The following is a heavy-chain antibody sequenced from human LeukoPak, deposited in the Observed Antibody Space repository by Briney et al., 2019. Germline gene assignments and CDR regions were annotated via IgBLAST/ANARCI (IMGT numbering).Heavy chain of an antibody. CDR2: IIPIFGTA. CDR3: AGDLARRVWFDP. D-gene: IGHD6-6*01. J-gene: IGHJ5*02. CDR1: GGTFSSYA. Sequence: SVKVSCKASGGTFSSYAISWVRQAPGQGLEWMGGIIPIFGTANYAQKFQGRVTITTDESTSTAYMELSSLRSEDTAVYYCAGDLARRVWFDPWGQGTLVTVSS. V-gene: IGHV1-69*05.